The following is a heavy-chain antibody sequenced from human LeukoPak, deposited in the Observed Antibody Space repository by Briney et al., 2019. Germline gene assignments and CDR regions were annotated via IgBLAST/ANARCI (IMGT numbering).Heavy chain of an antibody. CDR1: GLTFSSYS. CDR3: ARGSRFGVVGRDAFDI. V-gene: IGHV3-48*01. D-gene: IGHD3-3*01. Sequence: GGSLRLSCAASGLTFSSYSMNWVRQAPGKGLEWVSYISSSSSTIYYADSVKGRFTISRDNAKNSLYLQMNSLRAEDTAVYYCARGSRFGVVGRDAFDIWGQGTMVTVSS. CDR2: ISSSSSTI. J-gene: IGHJ3*02.